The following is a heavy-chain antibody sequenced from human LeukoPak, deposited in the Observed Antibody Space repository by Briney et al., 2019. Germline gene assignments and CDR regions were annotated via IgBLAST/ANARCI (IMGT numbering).Heavy chain of an antibody. J-gene: IGHJ4*02. V-gene: IGHV3-15*01. CDR1: GFTFSNAW. D-gene: IGHD3-16*02. Sequence: PGGSPRLSCAASGFTFSNAWMSWVRQAPGKGLEWVGRIKSKTDGGTTDYAAPVKGRFTISRDDSKNTLYLQMNSLKTEDTAVYYCTTDPDYVWGSYRSTVLEFDYWGQGTLVTVSS. CDR2: IKSKTDGGTT. CDR3: TTDPDYVWGSYRSTVLEFDY.